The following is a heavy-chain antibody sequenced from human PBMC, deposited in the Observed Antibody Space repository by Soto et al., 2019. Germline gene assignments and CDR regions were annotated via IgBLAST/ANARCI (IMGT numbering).Heavy chain of an antibody. CDR1: GYTFTRYN. J-gene: IGHJ4*01. CDR3: ARVRGGGSEYLFGY. CDR2: INPSGGTT. D-gene: IGHD2-15*01. V-gene: IGHV1-46*01. Sequence: ASVKVSCKASGYTFTRYNVHWVRQAPGQGLEWMAIINPSGGTTYYVQKFEGRVTLTPDTSTSTVYMELSSLRSDDTAVYYCARVRGGGSEYLFGYRRHRTLVPVS.